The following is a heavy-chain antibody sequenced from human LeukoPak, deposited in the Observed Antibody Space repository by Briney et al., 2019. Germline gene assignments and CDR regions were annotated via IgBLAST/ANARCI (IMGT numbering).Heavy chain of an antibody. CDR2: IYYSGST. CDR1: GGSISSGGYY. J-gene: IGHJ4*02. Sequence: SETLSLTCTVSGGSISSGGYYWSWIRQHPGKGLEWIGYIYYSGSTYYNPSLKSRVTISVDTSKNQFSLKLSSVTAADTAVYYCARGPMVRGANDYWGQGTLVTVSS. V-gene: IGHV4-31*03. D-gene: IGHD3-10*01. CDR3: ARGPMVRGANDY.